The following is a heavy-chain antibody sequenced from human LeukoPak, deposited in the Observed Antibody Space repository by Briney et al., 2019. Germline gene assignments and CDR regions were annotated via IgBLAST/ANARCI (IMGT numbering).Heavy chain of an antibody. CDR1: GGSISSYY. J-gene: IGHJ4*02. Sequence: SETLSLTCTVSGGSISSYYWSWIRQPPGKGLEWIGYISYSGTTNYNPSLKSRVTISVDTSKNQFSLKLSSVTATDTAVYYCATSSHSGSYRAHWGQGTLVTVSS. V-gene: IGHV4-59*08. CDR3: ATSSHSGSYRAH. CDR2: ISYSGTT. D-gene: IGHD3-10*01.